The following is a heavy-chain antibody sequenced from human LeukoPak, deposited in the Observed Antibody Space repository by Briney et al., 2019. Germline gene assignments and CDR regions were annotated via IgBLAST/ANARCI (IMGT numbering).Heavy chain of an antibody. Sequence: SETLSLTCAVYGGSFSGYYWSWIRQPPGKGLEWIGEINHSGSSTYNPSLKSRVTISVDTSKNQFSLKLSSVTAADTAVYYCARDLLWAGGHYFDYWGQGTLVTVSS. CDR3: ARDLLWAGGHYFDY. CDR2: INHSGSS. D-gene: IGHD3-10*01. V-gene: IGHV4-34*01. J-gene: IGHJ4*02. CDR1: GGSFSGYY.